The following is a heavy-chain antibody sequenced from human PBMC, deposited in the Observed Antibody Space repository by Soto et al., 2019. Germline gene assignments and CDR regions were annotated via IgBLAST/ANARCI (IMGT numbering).Heavy chain of an antibody. CDR3: ARGLLEPGSGSYLYIPSPFYYYYYYMDV. Sequence: GGSLRLSCAASGFTFSSYWMSWVRQAPGKGLEWVANIKQDGSEKYYVDSVKGRFTISRDNAKNSLYLQMNSLRAEDTAVYYCARGLLEPGSGSYLYIPSPFYYYYYYMDVWGKGTTVTVSS. CDR2: IKQDGSEK. V-gene: IGHV3-7*01. D-gene: IGHD3-10*01. CDR1: GFTFSSYW. J-gene: IGHJ6*03.